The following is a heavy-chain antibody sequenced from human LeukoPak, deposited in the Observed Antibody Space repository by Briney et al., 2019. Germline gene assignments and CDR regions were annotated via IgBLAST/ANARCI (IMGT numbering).Heavy chain of an antibody. D-gene: IGHD2-2*01. V-gene: IGHV4-4*07. CDR3: ARVRGCSSTSCSPHYYYYMDV. J-gene: IGHJ6*03. Sequence: IPSETLSLTCTVSGGSISSHYWSWIRQPAGKGLEWIGRIYSSGSTNYNPSLKSRVTMSVDTSKNQFSLRLSSVTAADTAIYYCARVRGCSSTSCSPHYYYYMDVRGKGTTVTVSS. CDR2: IYSSGST. CDR1: GGSISSHY.